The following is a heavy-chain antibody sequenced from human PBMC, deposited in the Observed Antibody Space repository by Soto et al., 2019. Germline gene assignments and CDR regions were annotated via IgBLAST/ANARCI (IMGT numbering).Heavy chain of an antibody. J-gene: IGHJ4*02. CDR3: ARSMQWLVHLFDY. D-gene: IGHD6-19*01. V-gene: IGHV1-69*12. Sequence: QVQLVQSGAEVKKPGSSVKVSCKASGGTFSSYAISWVRQAPGQGLEWMGGIIPIFGTANYAQKFQGRVTITADESTSTAYTELSSRRSEDTAVYYCARSMQWLVHLFDYWGQGTLVTVSS. CDR2: IIPIFGTA. CDR1: GGTFSSYA.